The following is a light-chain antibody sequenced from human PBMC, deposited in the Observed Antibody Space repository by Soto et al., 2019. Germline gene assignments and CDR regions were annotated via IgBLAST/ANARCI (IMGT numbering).Light chain of an antibody. CDR2: GAS. V-gene: IGKV3-20*01. CDR1: QSVSNNY. CDR3: QQYDNWPWT. J-gene: IGKJ1*01. Sequence: IVLTQSPGTLYLSPWERATLYCRASQSVSNNYLAWYQQKPGQAPRLLIYGASNRATGIPDRFSGSGSGTDFTLTISSLQSEDFAVYYCQQYDNWPWTFGQGTKVDIK.